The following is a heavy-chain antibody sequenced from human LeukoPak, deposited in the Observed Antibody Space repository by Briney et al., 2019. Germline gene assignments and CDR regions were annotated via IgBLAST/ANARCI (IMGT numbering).Heavy chain of an antibody. CDR3: VRDNDDYKDDDFVYAFDI. D-gene: IGHD4-17*01. V-gene: IGHV3-48*02. Sequence: GGSLRLSCAASGFTFSSYAMHWVRQAPGKGLEWVAIINSGGSVTYYADSVRGRFTISRDNAKNSLYLQMNSLRDEDTAVYYCVRDNDDYKDDDFVYAFDIWGQGTMVTVSS. J-gene: IGHJ3*02. CDR2: INSGGSVT. CDR1: GFTFSSYA.